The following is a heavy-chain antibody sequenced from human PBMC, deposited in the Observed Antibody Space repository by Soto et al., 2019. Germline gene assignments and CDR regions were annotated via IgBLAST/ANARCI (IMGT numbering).Heavy chain of an antibody. CDR1: GFTFSSYA. J-gene: IGHJ3*02. D-gene: IGHD3-22*01. V-gene: IGHV3-64D*08. CDR2: ISSNGGST. Sequence: GGSLRLSCSASGFTFSSYAMHWVRQAPGKGLEYVSAISSNGGSTYYADSVKGRFTISRDNSKNTLYLQMSSLRAEDTAVYYCVKAEITMIVVVDRDAFDIWGQGTMVTVSS. CDR3: VKAEITMIVVVDRDAFDI.